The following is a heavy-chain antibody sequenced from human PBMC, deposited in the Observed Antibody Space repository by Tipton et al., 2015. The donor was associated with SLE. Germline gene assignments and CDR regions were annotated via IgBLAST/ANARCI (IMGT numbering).Heavy chain of an antibody. D-gene: IGHD3-10*01. V-gene: IGHV4-59*01. J-gene: IGHJ4*02. Sequence: TLSLTCTVSGGSISSYYWSWIRQPPGKGLEWIGYIYYSGSTNYNPSLKGRVTISVDTSKNQFSLKLSSVTAADTAVYYCARVGSGVDYWGQGTLVTVSS. CDR2: IYYSGST. CDR1: GGSISSYY. CDR3: ARVGSGVDY.